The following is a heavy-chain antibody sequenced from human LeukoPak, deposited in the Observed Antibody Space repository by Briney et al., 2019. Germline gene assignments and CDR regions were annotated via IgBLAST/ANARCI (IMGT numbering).Heavy chain of an antibody. D-gene: IGHD3-10*01. CDR1: GFTFDNYG. CDR2: INWNGGST. CDR3: ARVVYYGSGSYYY. V-gene: IGHV3-20*04. Sequence: GGSLRLSCAASGFTFDNYGLSWVRQAPGKGLEWVSGINWNGGSTGHADSVKGRFTISRDNAKNSLYLQMNSLRAEDTAVYYCARVVYYGSGSYYYWGQGTLVTVSS. J-gene: IGHJ4*02.